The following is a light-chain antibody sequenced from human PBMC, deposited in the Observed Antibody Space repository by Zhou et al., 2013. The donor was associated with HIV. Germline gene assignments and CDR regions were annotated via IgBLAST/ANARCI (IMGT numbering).Light chain of an antibody. CDR2: GAS. J-gene: IGKJ2*01. V-gene: IGKV3-15*01. Sequence: EIVMTQSPATLSVSPGERATLSCRATQSVGNNLAWYQQKPGQAPRLLIYGASTRATGIPARFTLTISSMQSEDFAVYYCQQYNNWPPYTFGQGTKLEIK. CDR3: QQYNNWPPYT. CDR1: QSVGNN.